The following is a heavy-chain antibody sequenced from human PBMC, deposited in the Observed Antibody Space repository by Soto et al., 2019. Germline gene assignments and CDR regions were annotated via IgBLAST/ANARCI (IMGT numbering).Heavy chain of an antibody. CDR1: RFTLSNFG. CDR2: IRHDGSKT. CDR3: VRDSVTGASYYGPCYYHIDF. V-gene: IGHV3-30*02. D-gene: IGHD1-26*01. Sequence: GGSLTLSCAASRFTLSNFGIHWVRQPAGKGLEWVAVIRHDGSKTNYGDSVKGRFTISRDNSRNTVSVQMDSLRSEDTAVYRTVRDSVTGASYYGPCYYHIDFWGQGTTVTVSS. J-gene: IGHJ6*01.